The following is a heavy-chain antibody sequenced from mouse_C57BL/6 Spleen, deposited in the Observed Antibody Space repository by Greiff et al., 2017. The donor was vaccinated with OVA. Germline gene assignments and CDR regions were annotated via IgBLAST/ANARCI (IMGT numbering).Heavy chain of an antibody. Sequence: EVQLQQSGPELVKPGASVKISCKASGYTFTDYYMNWVKQSHGKSLEWIGDINPNNGGTSYNQKFKGKATLTVDKSSSTAYMELRSLTSEDSAVYYCARFHYYGSSFAYWGQGTLVTVSA. CDR3: ARFHYYGSSFAY. J-gene: IGHJ3*01. CDR2: INPNNGGT. D-gene: IGHD1-1*01. CDR1: GYTFTDYY. V-gene: IGHV1-26*01.